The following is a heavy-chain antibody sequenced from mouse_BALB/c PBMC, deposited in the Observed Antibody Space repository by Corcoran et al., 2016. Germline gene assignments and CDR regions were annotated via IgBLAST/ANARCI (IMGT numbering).Heavy chain of an antibody. CDR1: GYTFTNYG. Sequence: QIQLVQSGPELKKPGETVKISCKASGYTFTNYGMNWVKQAPGKGLKWMGWINTYTGEPTYADDFKGRFAFSLETSASTAYLQINNLKNEDMATYFCARTSDYGAWFAYGGQGTLVTVSA. CDR3: ARTSDYGAWFAY. D-gene: IGHD2-4*01. J-gene: IGHJ3*01. V-gene: IGHV9-1*02. CDR2: INTYTGEP.